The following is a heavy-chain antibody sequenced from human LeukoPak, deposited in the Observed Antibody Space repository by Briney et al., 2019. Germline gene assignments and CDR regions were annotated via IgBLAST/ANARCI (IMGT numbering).Heavy chain of an antibody. D-gene: IGHD1-26*01. CDR1: GYTFTSYD. CDR3: ARGLWYSGSLDDI. V-gene: IGHV1-8*01. J-gene: IGHJ3*02. CDR2: MNPNSGNT. Sequence: ASVKVSCKASGYTFTSYDINWVRQATGQGLEWMGWMNPNSGNTGYAQKFQGRVTMTRNTSISTAYMEPSSLRSEDTAVYYCARGLWYSGSLDDIWGQGTMVTVSS.